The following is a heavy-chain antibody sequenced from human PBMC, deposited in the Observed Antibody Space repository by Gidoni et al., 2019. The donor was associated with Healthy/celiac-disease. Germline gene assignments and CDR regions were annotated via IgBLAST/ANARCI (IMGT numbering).Heavy chain of an antibody. CDR3: ARIVWYSSSWYGRNWYFDL. J-gene: IGHJ2*01. D-gene: IGHD6-13*01. Sequence: QVQLVQSWAEVQKPGSSVKVSCKASGGTFSSYAISWVRQAPGQGLEWMGGIIPIFGTANYGQKFHGRVTITADESTSTAYMELSSLRSEDTAVYYCARIVWYSSSWYGRNWYFDLWGRGTLVTVSS. CDR2: IIPIFGTA. V-gene: IGHV1-69*01. CDR1: GGTFSSYA.